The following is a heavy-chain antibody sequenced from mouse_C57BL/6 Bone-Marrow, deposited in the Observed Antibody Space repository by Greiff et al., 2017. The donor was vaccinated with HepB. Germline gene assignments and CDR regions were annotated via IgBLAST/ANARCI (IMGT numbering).Heavy chain of an antibody. CDR1: GFTFSSYG. V-gene: IGHV5-6*01. CDR3: ERKKYYGSICVWCAY. D-gene: IGHD1-1*01. J-gene: IGHJ3*01. CDR2: ISSGGSYT. Sequence: EVQVVESGGDLVKPGGSLKLSCAASGFTFSSYGMSWVRQTPDKRLEWVATISSGGSYTYYPDSVKGRFTISRDNAKNTLYLQMSSLKSEDTAMYYCERKKYYGSICVWCAYGGKGTLVTVSA.